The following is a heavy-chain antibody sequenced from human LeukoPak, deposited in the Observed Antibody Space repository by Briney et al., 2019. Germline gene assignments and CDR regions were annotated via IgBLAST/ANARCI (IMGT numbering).Heavy chain of an antibody. J-gene: IGHJ4*02. V-gene: IGHV3-9*01. D-gene: IGHD3-22*01. Sequence: GGSLRLSCAASGFTFDDYPMHWARQAPGKGLEGVSGISWISGSIGYADSVKGRFTISRDNAKNSLYLQMNSLRAEDTALYYCAKVNYYDSSGYLSPEYYFDYWGQGTLVTVSS. CDR3: AKVNYYDSSGYLSPEYYFDY. CDR2: ISWISGSI. CDR1: GFTFDDYP.